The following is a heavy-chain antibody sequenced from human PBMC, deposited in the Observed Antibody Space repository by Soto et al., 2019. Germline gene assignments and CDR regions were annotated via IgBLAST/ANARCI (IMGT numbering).Heavy chain of an antibody. CDR2: IYYSGST. V-gene: IGHV4-39*01. J-gene: IGHJ5*02. CDR1: GGSISSSSYY. D-gene: IGHD2-15*01. CDR3: ARHRSGGSRREWFDP. Sequence: SETLSLTCTVSGGSISSSSYYWGWIRQPPGKGLEWIGSIYYSGSTYYNPSLKSRVTISVDTSKNQFSLKLSSVTAADTAVYYCARHRSGGSRREWFDPWGQGTLVTVSS.